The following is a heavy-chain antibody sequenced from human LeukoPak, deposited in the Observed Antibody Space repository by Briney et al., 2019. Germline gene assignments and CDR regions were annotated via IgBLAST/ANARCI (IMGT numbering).Heavy chain of an antibody. CDR1: GDYISNSHFS. CDR3: ARLDPRGGDAY. CDR2: IYYTVTT. J-gene: IGHJ4*02. D-gene: IGHD2-21*01. V-gene: IGHV4-39*01. Sequence: SETLSLTCTVSGDYISNSHFSWGWIRQPPGKGLEWIGNIYYTVTTYSNPSLKSRVTISVDTSKNQFSLRLSSVTAADTAVYYCARLDPRGGDAYWGQGTLVTVSS.